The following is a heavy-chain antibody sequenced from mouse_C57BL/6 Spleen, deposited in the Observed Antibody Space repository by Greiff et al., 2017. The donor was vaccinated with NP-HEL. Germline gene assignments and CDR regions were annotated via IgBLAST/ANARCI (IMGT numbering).Heavy chain of an antibody. CDR3: ARRAITTVYYFDY. D-gene: IGHD1-1*01. J-gene: IGHJ2*01. Sequence: EVKLMESGGGLVKPGGSLKLSCAASGFTFSDYGMHWVRQAPEKGLEWVAYISSGSSTIYYVDTVKGRFTISRDNAKNTLFLQMTSLRSEDTAMYYCARRAITTVYYFDYWGQGTTLTVSS. CDR2: ISSGSSTI. V-gene: IGHV5-17*01. CDR1: GFTFSDYG.